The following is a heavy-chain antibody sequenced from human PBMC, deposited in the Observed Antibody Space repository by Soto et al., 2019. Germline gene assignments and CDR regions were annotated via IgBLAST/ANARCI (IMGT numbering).Heavy chain of an antibody. J-gene: IGHJ4*02. Sequence: PSETLSLTCAVSGYSISLGYYWGWIRQPPGKGLEWIGSIYHSGNTYYNPSLKSRVSISLDTSKNHFSLELTSVTAADTAVYYCASDRLTKYGEGHLYYFDYWGQGALVTVSS. CDR3: ASDRLTKYGEGHLYYFDY. CDR2: IYHSGNT. CDR1: GYSISLGYY. V-gene: IGHV4-38-2*01. D-gene: IGHD3-3*01.